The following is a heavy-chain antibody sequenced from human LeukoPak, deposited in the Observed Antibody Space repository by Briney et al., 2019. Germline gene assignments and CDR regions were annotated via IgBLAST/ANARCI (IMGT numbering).Heavy chain of an antibody. CDR1: GGSISSSSYY. V-gene: IGHV4-39*01. CDR2: IYYSGST. CDR3: ARQEVVPAANPFDAFDI. D-gene: IGHD2-2*01. J-gene: IGHJ3*02. Sequence: SETLSLTCTVSGGSISSSSYYWGWIRQPPGKGLEWIGSIYYSGSTYYNPSLKSRVTISVDTSKNQFSLKLSSVTAADTAVYYCARQEVVPAANPFDAFDIWGQGTMVTVSS.